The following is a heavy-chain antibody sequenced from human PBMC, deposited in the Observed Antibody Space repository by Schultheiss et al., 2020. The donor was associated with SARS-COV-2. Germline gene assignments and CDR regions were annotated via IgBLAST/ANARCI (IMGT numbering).Heavy chain of an antibody. J-gene: IGHJ6*03. D-gene: IGHD3-10*01. CDR3: ARGPGGSRTEHLYYYYYYMDV. V-gene: IGHV4-59*12. CDR1: GGSISSYY. CDR2: IYYSGST. Sequence: SETLSLTCTVSGGSISSYYWSWIRQPPGKGLEWIGYIYYSGSTNYNPSLKSRVTISVDTSKNQFSLKLSSVTAADTAVYYCARGPGGSRTEHLYYYYYYMDVWGKGTTVTVSS.